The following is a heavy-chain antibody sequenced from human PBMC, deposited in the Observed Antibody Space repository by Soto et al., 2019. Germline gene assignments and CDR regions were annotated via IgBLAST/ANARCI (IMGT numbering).Heavy chain of an antibody. J-gene: IGHJ5*02. CDR1: GGSISSSSYY. CDR3: ARPGGNIVPAWFDP. CDR2: IYYSGST. V-gene: IGHV4-39*01. Sequence: QLQLQESGPGLVKPSETLSLTCTVSGGSISSSSYYWGWIRQPPGKGLEWIGSIYYSGSTYYNPSLKSRVTISVDTSKTQFSLKRSSLTAADTAVYYCARPGGNIVPAWFDPWGQGTLVTVSS. D-gene: IGHD2-8*01.